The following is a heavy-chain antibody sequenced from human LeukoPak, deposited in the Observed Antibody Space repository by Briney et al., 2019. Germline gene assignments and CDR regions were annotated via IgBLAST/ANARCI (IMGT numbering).Heavy chain of an antibody. CDR1: GRSISSYY. CDR3: ARGFAYGGNSGYYYYMDV. V-gene: IGHV4-59*08. D-gene: IGHD4-23*01. Sequence: SETLSLTCTLSGRSISSYYWSWLRQPPGKGLEYIGYTHYSGSTNYHPSLKSRVTISVDTSKNQFSLKLSSVTAADTAVYYCARGFAYGGNSGYYYYMDVWGKGTTVTISS. J-gene: IGHJ6*03. CDR2: THYSGST.